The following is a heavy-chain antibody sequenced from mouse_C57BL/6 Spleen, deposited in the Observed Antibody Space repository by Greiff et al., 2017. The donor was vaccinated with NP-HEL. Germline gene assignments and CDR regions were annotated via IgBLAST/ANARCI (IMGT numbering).Heavy chain of an antibody. CDR3: ARDSNYYAMDY. CDR2: IDPSDSET. Sequence: QVQLQQPGAELVRPGSSVKLSCKASGYTFTSYWMHWVKQRPIQGLEWIGNIDPSDSETHYNQKFKEKATLTVDKSSSTAYMPLSSLTSDDSAVYYCARDSNYYAMDYWGQGTSVTVSS. J-gene: IGHJ4*01. CDR1: GYTFTSYW. D-gene: IGHD2-5*01. V-gene: IGHV1-52*01.